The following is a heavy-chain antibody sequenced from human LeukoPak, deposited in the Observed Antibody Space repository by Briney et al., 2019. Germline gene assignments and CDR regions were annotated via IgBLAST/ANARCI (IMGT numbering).Heavy chain of an antibody. D-gene: IGHD3-3*01. J-gene: IGHJ5*02. CDR2: IYYSGST. Sequence: PSETLSLTCTVSGGSISSYYWSWIRQPPGKGLEWIGYIYYSGSTKYNPSLKSRVTISVDTSKNQFSLKLSSVTAADTAVYYCARVSYTIFGAPAWFDPWGQGTLVTVSS. CDR3: ARVSYTIFGAPAWFDP. V-gene: IGHV4-59*08. CDR1: GGSISSYY.